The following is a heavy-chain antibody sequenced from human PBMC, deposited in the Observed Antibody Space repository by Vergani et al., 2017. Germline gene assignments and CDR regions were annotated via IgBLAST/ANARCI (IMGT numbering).Heavy chain of an antibody. V-gene: IGHV4-61*02. CDR3: ARALVDIVATTTIVDY. Sequence: QVQLQESGPGLVKPSQTLSLTCTVSGGSISSGSYYWSWIRQPAGKGLEWIGRIYTSGSTNYNPSLKSRVTISVDTSKNQFSLKLSSVTAADTAVYYCARALVDIVATTTIVDYWGQGTLVTVSS. J-gene: IGHJ4*02. CDR2: IYTSGST. CDR1: GGSISSGSYY. D-gene: IGHD5-12*01.